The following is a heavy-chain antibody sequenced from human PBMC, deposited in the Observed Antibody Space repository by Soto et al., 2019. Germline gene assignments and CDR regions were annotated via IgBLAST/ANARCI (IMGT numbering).Heavy chain of an antibody. D-gene: IGHD1-1*01. CDR1: GFTFSSYA. CDR3: ARDRTWKWSYGMDV. CDR2: ISYDGSNK. J-gene: IGHJ6*02. Sequence: GGSLRLSCAASGFTFSSYAMHWVRQAPGKGLEWVAVISYDGSNKYYADSVKGRFTISRDNSKNTLYLQMNSLRAEDTAVYYCARDRTWKWSYGMDVWGQGTTVTVS. V-gene: IGHV3-30-3*01.